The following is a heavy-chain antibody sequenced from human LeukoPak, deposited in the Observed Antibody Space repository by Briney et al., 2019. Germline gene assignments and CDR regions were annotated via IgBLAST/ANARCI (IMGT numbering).Heavy chain of an antibody. J-gene: IGHJ3*02. V-gene: IGHV4-39*07. Sequence: PSETLSLTCTVSGGSISSYYWGWIRQPPGKGLEWIGSIYYSGSTYYNPSLKSRVTISVDTSKNQFSLKLSSVTAADTAVYYRARDPRRWQWLVHAFDIWGQGTMVTVSS. CDR3: ARDPRRWQWLVHAFDI. D-gene: IGHD6-19*01. CDR2: IYYSGST. CDR1: GGSISSYY.